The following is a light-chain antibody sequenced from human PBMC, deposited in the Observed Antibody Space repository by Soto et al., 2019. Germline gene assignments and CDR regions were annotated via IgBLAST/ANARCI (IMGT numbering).Light chain of an antibody. CDR1: QSVSSN. J-gene: IGKJ1*01. V-gene: IGKV3-15*01. CDR2: GAS. CDR3: QQYNNWPPRGT. Sequence: EIVMTQSPATLSVSPGERATLSCRASQSVSSNLAWYQQKPGQAPRLLIYGASTRATGIPARFSGSGSGTEFTLTISILQSEDFAVYYCQQYNNWPPRGTFGQGTKVEIK.